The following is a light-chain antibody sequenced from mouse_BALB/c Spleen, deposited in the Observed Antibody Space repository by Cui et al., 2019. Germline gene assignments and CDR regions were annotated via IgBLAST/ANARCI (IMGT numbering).Light chain of an antibody. CDR2: AGN. V-gene: IGKV17-127*01. CDR3: WQSDNMPYT. J-gene: IGKJ2*01. CDR1: TDIDYE. Sequence: ETTVTQSQASLSVATGEKVTIRCIHSTDIDYEMNWYQQKPGEPPKLRISAGNTIRPGVPSRFSSSGYGTDFVFTIDNTLSEDVADYYCWQSDNMPYTFGGGTKLEIK.